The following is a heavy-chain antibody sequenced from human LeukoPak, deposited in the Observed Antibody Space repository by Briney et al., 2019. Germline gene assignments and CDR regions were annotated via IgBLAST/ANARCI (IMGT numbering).Heavy chain of an antibody. D-gene: IGHD6-25*01. V-gene: IGHV3-7*01. CDR3: AKIAAAVPDQ. Sequence: GGSLRLSCAPSGFTFTTYWMAWVRQAPGEGLEWVANIKQDGSAKYYVDSVKGRFAISRDNTNNSLYLQMDNLRVEDTAMYYCAKIAAAVPDQWGQGTLVTVSS. CDR1: GFTFTTYW. J-gene: IGHJ5*02. CDR2: IKQDGSAK.